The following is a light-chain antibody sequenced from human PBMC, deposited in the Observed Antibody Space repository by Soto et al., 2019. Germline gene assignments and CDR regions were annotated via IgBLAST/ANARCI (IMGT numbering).Light chain of an antibody. V-gene: IGLV2-14*01. CDR2: EVS. CDR3: FSSTSSGTYV. J-gene: IGLJ1*01. CDR1: SSDVGNYKY. Sequence: QSALTQPASVSGSPGQSITISCTGTSSDVGNYKYVSWYQQHPGKAPKLMIYEVSNRPSGVSNRFSGSKSGNTASLTISGLQAEDATDYYCFSSTSSGTYVFGTGTKLTVL.